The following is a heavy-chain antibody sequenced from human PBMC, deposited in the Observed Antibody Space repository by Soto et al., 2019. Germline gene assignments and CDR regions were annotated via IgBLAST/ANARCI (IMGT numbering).Heavy chain of an antibody. CDR2: INPNSGGT. J-gene: IGHJ4*02. D-gene: IGHD6-19*01. Sequence: ASVKVSCKASGYTFTGYYMHWLRQAPGQGLEWMGWINPNSGGTNYAQKFQGWVTMTRDTSISTAYMELSRLRSDDTAVYYCATSRVSIAVAGETEYYFDYWGQGTLVTVSS. V-gene: IGHV1-2*04. CDR3: ATSRVSIAVAGETEYYFDY. CDR1: GYTFTGYY.